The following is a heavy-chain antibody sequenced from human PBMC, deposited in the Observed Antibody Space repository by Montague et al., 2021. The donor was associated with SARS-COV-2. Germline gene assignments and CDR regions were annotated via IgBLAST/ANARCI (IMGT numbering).Heavy chain of an antibody. CDR1: GGSISGGGYY. D-gene: IGHD3-22*01. J-gene: IGHJ4*02. V-gene: IGHV4-31*11. Sequence: TLSLTCAVSGGSISGGGYYWSWIRQHPGKGLEWIGYIYCSGSTYYNPSLKSRVTLSVDTAKNQFSLKLSSVTAADAAVYYCARVRITMIIVVTYFDYWGQGTMVTVSS. CDR2: IYCSGST. CDR3: ARVRITMIIVVTYFDY.